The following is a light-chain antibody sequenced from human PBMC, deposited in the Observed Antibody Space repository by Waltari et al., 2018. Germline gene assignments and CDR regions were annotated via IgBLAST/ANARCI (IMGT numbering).Light chain of an antibody. CDR1: QDISNY. Sequence: DLQMTQSPFTLPASVADRVTITCQASQDISNYLNWYQQKPGKAPKLLIYDASNLETGVPSRFSGSGSGTDFTFTISSLQPEDIATYYCQQYDNLPGTFGPGTKVDIK. CDR2: DAS. V-gene: IGKV1-33*01. CDR3: QQYDNLPGT. J-gene: IGKJ3*01.